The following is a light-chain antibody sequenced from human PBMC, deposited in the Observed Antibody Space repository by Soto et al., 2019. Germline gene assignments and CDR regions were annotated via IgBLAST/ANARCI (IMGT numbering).Light chain of an antibody. CDR3: QQRGDWPLYT. V-gene: IGKV3-11*01. CDR1: QSVSYN. Sequence: EIVLTQSPATLSLSPGERATLSCRTSQSVSYNLAWYQQKPGQAPRLLIYDASNRATGVPARFGGSGSGTDFTLTISSLEPEDFAVYYCQQRGDWPLYTFGQGSKLEIK. CDR2: DAS. J-gene: IGKJ2*01.